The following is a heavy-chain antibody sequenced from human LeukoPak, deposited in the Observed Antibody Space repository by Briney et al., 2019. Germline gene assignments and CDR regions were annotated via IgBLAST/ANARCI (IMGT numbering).Heavy chain of an antibody. D-gene: IGHD2-2*02. CDR3: ARVRCSSTSCYIGYYHYYYMDV. Sequence: PSETLSLTCTVSGGSVDSGSYYWSWIRQPAGKGLEWIGRIYTSGSTNYNPSLKSRVTISVDTSKNQFSLKLSSVTAADTAVYYCARVRCSSTSCYIGYYHYYYMDVWGKGTTVTVSS. CDR1: GGSVDSGSYY. V-gene: IGHV4-61*02. J-gene: IGHJ6*03. CDR2: IYTSGST.